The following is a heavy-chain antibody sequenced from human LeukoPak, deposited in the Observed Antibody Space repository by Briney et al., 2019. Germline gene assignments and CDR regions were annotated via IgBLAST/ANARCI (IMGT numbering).Heavy chain of an antibody. Sequence: GGSLRLSCTASGFTFSNHGMLWVRQAPGKGLEGVAVIWYDGSDKFYADSVKGRFTISRDNSKNTLYLQMNSLRAEDTAVYYCGRLRAFYFDYWGLGTLVTVSS. J-gene: IGHJ4*02. D-gene: IGHD5-12*01. V-gene: IGHV3-33*01. CDR1: GFTFSNHG. CDR2: IWYDGSDK. CDR3: GRLRAFYFDY.